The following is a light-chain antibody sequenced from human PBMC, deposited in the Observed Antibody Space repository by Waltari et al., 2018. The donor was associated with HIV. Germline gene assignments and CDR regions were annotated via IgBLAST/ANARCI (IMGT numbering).Light chain of an antibody. Sequence: QSALAQPPSASASPGPSVAISCTGTISDIGGHDSVSWYQHHPGKAPKLMIYEVTKRPSGVPDRFAGSKSGNSASLTVSGIQAEDEADYYCSSHAGTNYYVFGSGTRLTVL. CDR1: ISDIGGHDS. CDR3: SSHAGTNYYV. V-gene: IGLV2-8*01. J-gene: IGLJ1*01. CDR2: EVT.